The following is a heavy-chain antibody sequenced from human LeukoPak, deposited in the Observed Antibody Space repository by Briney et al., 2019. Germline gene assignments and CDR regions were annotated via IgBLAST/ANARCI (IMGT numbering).Heavy chain of an antibody. Sequence: KASETLSLTCAVYGGSFSGYYWSWIRQPPGKGLEWIGEINHSGSTNYNPSLKSRVTISVDTSKNQFSLKPSSVTAADTAVYYCARGRGSGYSSSWYRGGYYMDVWGKGTTVTVSS. V-gene: IGHV4-34*01. CDR2: INHSGST. CDR1: GGSFSGYY. CDR3: ARGRGSGYSSSWYRGGYYMDV. J-gene: IGHJ6*03. D-gene: IGHD6-13*01.